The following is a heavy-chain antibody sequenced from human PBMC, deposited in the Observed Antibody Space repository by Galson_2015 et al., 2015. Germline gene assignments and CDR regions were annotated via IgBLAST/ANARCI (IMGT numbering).Heavy chain of an antibody. CDR2: IYTSGST. V-gene: IGHV4-61*02. Sequence: TLSLTCTVSGGSISSGSYYWSWIRQPAGKGLEWIGRIYTSGSTNYNPSLKSRVTISVDTSKNRFSLKLSSVTAADTAVYYCASSEGLGGNAFDIWGQGTMVTVSS. J-gene: IGHJ3*02. D-gene: IGHD3/OR15-3a*01. CDR1: GGSISSGSYY. CDR3: ASSEGLGGNAFDI.